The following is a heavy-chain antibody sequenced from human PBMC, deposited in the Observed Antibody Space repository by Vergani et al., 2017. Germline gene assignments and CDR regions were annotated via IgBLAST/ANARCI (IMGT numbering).Heavy chain of an antibody. CDR2: INWNGGST. J-gene: IGHJ6*02. CDR1: GFTFDDYG. D-gene: IGHD2-15*01. V-gene: IGHV3-20*01. CDR3: ARRYCSGGSCYTWDYYYGMDV. Sequence: EVQLVESGGGVVRPGGSLRLSCAASGFTFDDYGMSWVRHAPGKGLEWVSGINWNGGSTGYADSVKGRFTISRDNAKNSLYLQMNSLRAEDTALYHCARRYCSGGSCYTWDYYYGMDVWGQGTTVTVSS.